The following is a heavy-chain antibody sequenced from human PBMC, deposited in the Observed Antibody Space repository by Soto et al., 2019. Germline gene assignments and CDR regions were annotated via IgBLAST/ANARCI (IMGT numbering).Heavy chain of an antibody. V-gene: IGHV1-69*04. J-gene: IGHJ5*02. Sequence: SVKVSCKASGGTFSSYTISWVRQAPGQGLEWMGRIIPILGIANYAQKFQGRVTITADKSTSTAYMELSSLRSEDTAVYYCAREGTADFGVVTDNWFDPWGQGTLVTVSS. CDR1: GGTFSSYT. D-gene: IGHD3-3*01. CDR3: AREGTADFGVVTDNWFDP. CDR2: IIPILGIA.